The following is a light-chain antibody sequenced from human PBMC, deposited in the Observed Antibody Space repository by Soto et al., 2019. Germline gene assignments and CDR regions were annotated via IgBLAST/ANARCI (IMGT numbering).Light chain of an antibody. Sequence: QSVLTQPPSASGTPGQRVTISCSGSSSNIGSNYVYWYQQLPGTAPKLLIYSNNQRPSGVPDRFSGSKSGTSASLAISGLRSEDEADYYCAAWDYSPPHVVFGGGTKLTV. V-gene: IGLV1-47*02. J-gene: IGLJ2*01. CDR2: SNN. CDR1: SSNIGSNY. CDR3: AAWDYSPPHVV.